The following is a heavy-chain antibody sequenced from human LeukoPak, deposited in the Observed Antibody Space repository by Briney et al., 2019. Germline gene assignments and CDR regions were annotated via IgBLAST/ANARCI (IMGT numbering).Heavy chain of an antibody. V-gene: IGHV4-34*01. Sequence: SETLSLTCTVSGGSISSYYWSWIRQPPGKGLEWIGEINHSGSTNYNPSLKSRVTISVDTSKNQFSLKLSSVTAADTAVYYCASPKYSSGSEVLRYFDYWGQGTLVTVSS. CDR1: GGSISSYY. D-gene: IGHD6-19*01. J-gene: IGHJ4*02. CDR3: ASPKYSSGSEVLRYFDY. CDR2: INHSGST.